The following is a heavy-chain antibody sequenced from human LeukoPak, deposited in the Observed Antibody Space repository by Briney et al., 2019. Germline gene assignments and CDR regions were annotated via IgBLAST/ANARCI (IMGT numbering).Heavy chain of an antibody. J-gene: IGHJ6*04. V-gene: IGHV4-61*02. CDR2: IYTSGST. CDR1: GGSISSGSYY. CDR3: ARTIFGVVTALAT. D-gene: IGHD3-3*01. Sequence: PSQTLSLTCTVSGGSISSGSYYWSWIRQPAGKGLEWIGRIYTSGSTNYNPSLKSRVTISVDTSKNQFSLKLSSVTAADTAVYYCARTIFGVVTALATWGKGTTVTASS.